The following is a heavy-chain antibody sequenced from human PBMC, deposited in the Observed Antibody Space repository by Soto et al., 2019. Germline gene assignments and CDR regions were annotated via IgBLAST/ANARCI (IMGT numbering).Heavy chain of an antibody. CDR2: INPNSGGT. J-gene: IGHJ3*02. V-gene: IGHV1-2*04. CDR3: ARGFAQWLVSDAFDI. CDR1: GYTFTGYY. Sequence: QVQLVQSGAEVKKPGASVKVSCKASGYTFTGYYMHWVRQAPGQGLEWMGWINPNSGGTNYAQKFQGWVTMTRDTSISTAYMELSRLRADDTAVYYCARGFAQWLVSDAFDIWGQGTMVTVSS. D-gene: IGHD6-19*01.